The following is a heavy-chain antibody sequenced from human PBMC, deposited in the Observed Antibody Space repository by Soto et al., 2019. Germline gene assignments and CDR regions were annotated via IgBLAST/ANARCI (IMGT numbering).Heavy chain of an antibody. V-gene: IGHV1-2*02. CDR3: ARDRGIFGVVITPNWFDS. Sequence: GASVKVSCKAFGYTFTGYYIHWVRQAPGQGLEWMGWINPGSGGTNYAQKFQGRVTMTRDTSINKAYMELSRLRSDDTAVYYCARDRGIFGVVITPNWFDSWGQGTLVTVSS. CDR1: GYTFTGYY. J-gene: IGHJ5*01. CDR2: INPGSGGT. D-gene: IGHD3-3*01.